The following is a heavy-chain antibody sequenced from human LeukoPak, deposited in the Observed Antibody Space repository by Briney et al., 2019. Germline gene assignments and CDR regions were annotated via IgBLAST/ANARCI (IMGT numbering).Heavy chain of an antibody. CDR3: VREGFYFFDF. Sequence: PGGSLRLSCAASGFTFTNNFMGWVRQVPGKGLEWVANIKQDGSETTYADSVRGRFTIFRDNAKDSAYLQMNSLRAEDSATYYCVREGFYFFDFWGQGTLVTVSS. V-gene: IGHV3-7*01. CDR2: IKQDGSET. CDR1: GFTFTNNF. J-gene: IGHJ4*01.